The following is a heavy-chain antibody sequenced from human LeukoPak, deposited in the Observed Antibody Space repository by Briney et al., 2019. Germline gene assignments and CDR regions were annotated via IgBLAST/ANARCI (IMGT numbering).Heavy chain of an antibody. V-gene: IGHV4-39*07. J-gene: IGHJ6*03. CDR3: ARVRNGYDYYYFYMDV. CDR2: IYYTGRT. Sequence: PSETLSLSCTVSGGSISISSYYWGWIRQPPGKGLEWIGSIYYTGRTYYNPSLKSRVTISVDTSKNQFSLKLSSVTAADTAVYYCARVRNGYDYYYFYMDVWGKGTTVTVSS. D-gene: IGHD5-18*01. CDR1: GGSISISSYY.